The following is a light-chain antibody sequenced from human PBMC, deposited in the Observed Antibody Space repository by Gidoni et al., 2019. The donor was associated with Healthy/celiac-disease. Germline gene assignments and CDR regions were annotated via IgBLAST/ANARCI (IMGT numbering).Light chain of an antibody. CDR1: QSVLYSSNNKNY. J-gene: IGKJ1*01. CDR2: WAS. CDR3: QQYYRTPLT. V-gene: IGKV4-1*01. Sequence: DIVMTQSPDSLAVSLCERATNNFKSSQSVLYSSNNKNYLAWYQEKPGQPPKLLIYWASTRESGVPDRFSGSGSGRDFTLTIGSLQAGDVAVYYCQQYYRTPLTFGQGTKVEIK.